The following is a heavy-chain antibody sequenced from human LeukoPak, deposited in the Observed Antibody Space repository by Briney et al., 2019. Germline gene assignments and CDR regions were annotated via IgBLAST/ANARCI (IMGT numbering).Heavy chain of an antibody. V-gene: IGHV4-61*02. CDR1: GGSISSGSYY. D-gene: IGHD1-26*01. Sequence: SETLSLTCTVSGGSISSGSYYWSWIRQPAGKGLEWIGRIYTSGSTNYNPSLKSRVTISVDTSKNQFSLKLSSVTAADTGVYYGAREVGATTDGFDYWGQGTLVTVSS. J-gene: IGHJ4*02. CDR2: IYTSGST. CDR3: AREVGATTDGFDY.